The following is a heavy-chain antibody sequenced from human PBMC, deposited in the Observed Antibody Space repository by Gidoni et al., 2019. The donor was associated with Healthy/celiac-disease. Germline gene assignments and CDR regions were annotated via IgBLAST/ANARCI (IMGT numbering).Heavy chain of an antibody. Sequence: EVQLVESGGGLVKPGGSLRLSCAASGFTFRSYSMSWVRQAPGKGLEWVSSISSSSSYIYYADSVKGRFTISRDNAKNSLYLQMNSLRAEDTAVYYCARPAGYYDSSGNYYWGQGTLVTVSS. CDR2: ISSSSSYI. V-gene: IGHV3-21*01. CDR1: GFTFRSYS. CDR3: ARPAGYYDSSGNYY. D-gene: IGHD3-22*01. J-gene: IGHJ4*02.